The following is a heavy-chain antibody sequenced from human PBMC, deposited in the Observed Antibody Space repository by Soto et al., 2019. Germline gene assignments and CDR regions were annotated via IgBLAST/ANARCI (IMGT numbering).Heavy chain of an antibody. Sequence: GGSLRLSCAASGFTFSSYEMNWVRQAPGKGLEWVSYISSSGSTIYYADSVKGRFTISRDNAKNSLYLQMNSLRAEDTAVYYCARDGGGFALDIWGQGTMVTVSS. CDR1: GFTFSSYE. CDR3: ARDGGGFALDI. CDR2: ISSSGSTI. J-gene: IGHJ3*02. V-gene: IGHV3-48*03. D-gene: IGHD3-10*01.